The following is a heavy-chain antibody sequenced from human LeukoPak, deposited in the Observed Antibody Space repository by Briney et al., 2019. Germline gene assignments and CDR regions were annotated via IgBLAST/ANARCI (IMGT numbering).Heavy chain of an antibody. CDR3: AKSYDSSGRYFQH. D-gene: IGHD3-22*01. J-gene: IGHJ1*01. CDR1: RFTFSSYA. CDR2: ISGSGGST. V-gene: IGHV3-23*01. Sequence: GGSLRLSCAASRFTFSSYAMSWVRQTPGKGLEWVSAISGSGGSTYYADSVKGRFTISRDNSKNTLYLQMNSLRAEDTAVYYCAKSYDSSGRYFQHWGQGTLVTVSS.